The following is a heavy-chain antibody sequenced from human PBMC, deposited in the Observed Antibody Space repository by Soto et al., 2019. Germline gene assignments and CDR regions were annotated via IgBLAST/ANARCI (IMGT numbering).Heavy chain of an antibody. CDR3: ADGRIRYCSSTSCEAGGYYMDV. J-gene: IGHJ6*03. D-gene: IGHD2-2*01. CDR1: GGSISSSSYY. CDR2: IYYSGST. V-gene: IGHV4-39*01. Sequence: QLQLQESGPGLVKPSETLSLTCTVSGGSISSSSYYWGWIRQPPGKGLEWIGSIYYSGSTYYNPSLKRRVTISVDTSKNQFSLKLSSVTAADTAVYYCADGRIRYCSSTSCEAGGYYMDVWGKGTTVTVSS.